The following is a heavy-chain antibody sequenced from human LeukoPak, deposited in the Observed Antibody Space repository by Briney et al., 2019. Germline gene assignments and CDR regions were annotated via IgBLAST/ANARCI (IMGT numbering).Heavy chain of an antibody. J-gene: IGHJ4*02. CDR1: GASIINTYH. D-gene: IGHD2/OR15-2a*01. V-gene: IGHV4-59*08. CDR2: LYNIGSI. CDR3: ATNTTGSAFDQ. Sequence: SETLSLTCTVSGASIINTYHWSWIRQLPGKGLEWIGNLYNIGSITYKPSLKSRVTMSVDMSKNQFSLRLTSVTAADTAVYFCATNTTGSAFDQWGQGIQVTVSS.